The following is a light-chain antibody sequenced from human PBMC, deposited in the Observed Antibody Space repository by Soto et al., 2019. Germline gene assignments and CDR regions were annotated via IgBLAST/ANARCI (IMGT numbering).Light chain of an antibody. CDR2: KDT. J-gene: IGLJ3*02. CDR3: QSVDSNTLGV. Sequence: SYELTQPPSVSVFPGQTARITCSGDTLPKQYAYWYQQKPGQAPVLVIYKDTERPSGIPERFSGSTSGTTVTLTISVVQAEDEADYYCQSVDSNTLGVFGGGTKLTVL. V-gene: IGLV3-25*03. CDR1: TLPKQY.